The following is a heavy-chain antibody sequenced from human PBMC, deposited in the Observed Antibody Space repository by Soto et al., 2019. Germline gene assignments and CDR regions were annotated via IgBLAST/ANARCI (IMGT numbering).Heavy chain of an antibody. CDR3: ATKSYYDFWSGYYTHYFDY. CDR2: FDPEDGET. D-gene: IGHD3-3*01. Sequence: RASVKVSCKVSGYTLTELSMHWVRQAPGKGLEWMGGFDPEDGETIYAQKFQGRVTMTEDTSTDTAYMELSSLRSEDTAVYYCATKSYYDFWSGYYTHYFDYWGQGTPVTVSS. CDR1: GYTLTELS. V-gene: IGHV1-24*01. J-gene: IGHJ4*02.